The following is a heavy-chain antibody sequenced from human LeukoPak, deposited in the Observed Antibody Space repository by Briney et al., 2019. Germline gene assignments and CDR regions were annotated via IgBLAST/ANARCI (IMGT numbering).Heavy chain of an antibody. CDR1: GDFISSHY. V-gene: IGHV4-59*11. CDR2: TYYTGST. D-gene: IGHD6-25*01. J-gene: IGHJ6*02. CDR3: ARSVSGWYGMDV. Sequence: ASETLSLTCTISGDFISSHYWSWIRQPPGKGLEWIGYTYYTGSTNYNPSLKSRVTISIDTPKNQVSLKLSSVTAVDTALYYCARSVSGWYGMDVWGQGTTVTVSS.